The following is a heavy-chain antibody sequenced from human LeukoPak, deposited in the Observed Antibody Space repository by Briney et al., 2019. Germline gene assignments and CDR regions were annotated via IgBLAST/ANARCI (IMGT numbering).Heavy chain of an antibody. CDR1: GFTFSSYA. J-gene: IGHJ4*02. D-gene: IGHD1-26*01. CDR3: AKCAWELLHPCY. CDR2: ISGRGGST. V-gene: IGHV3-23*01. Sequence: GGSLRLSCAASGFTFSSYAMSWVRQAPGKGLEWVSAISGRGGSTYYADSLKGRFTISRDNSKNTLYLQMNSLRAEDTAVYYCAKCAWELLHPCYWGQGTLVTVSS.